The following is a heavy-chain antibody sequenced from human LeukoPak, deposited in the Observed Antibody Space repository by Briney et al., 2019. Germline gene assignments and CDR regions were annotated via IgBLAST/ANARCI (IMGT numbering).Heavy chain of an antibody. Sequence: GGSLRLSCAASGFTFSSYALSWVRQAPGKGLEWVSTISGSGETTYYADFVKGRLIISRDNFKSTLYLQINTLRVEDTAVYYCAKGWFGKVGDYWGQGTLVTVSS. J-gene: IGHJ4*02. D-gene: IGHD3-10*01. CDR3: AKGWFGKVGDY. CDR1: GFTFSSYA. V-gene: IGHV3-23*01. CDR2: ISGSGETT.